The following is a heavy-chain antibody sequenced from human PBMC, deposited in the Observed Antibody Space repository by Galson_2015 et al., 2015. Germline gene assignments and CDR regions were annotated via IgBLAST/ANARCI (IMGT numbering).Heavy chain of an antibody. D-gene: IGHD2-21*02. V-gene: IGHV3-30-3*01. CDR3: ARGEIVVVTAILSEYFQH. CDR2: ISYDGSNK. CDR1: GFTFSSYA. Sequence: SLRLSCAASGFTFSSYAMHWVRQAPGKGLEWVAVISYDGSNKYYADSVKGRFTISRDNSKNTLYLQMNSLRAEDTAVYYCARGEIVVVTAILSEYFQHWGQGTLVTVSS. J-gene: IGHJ1*01.